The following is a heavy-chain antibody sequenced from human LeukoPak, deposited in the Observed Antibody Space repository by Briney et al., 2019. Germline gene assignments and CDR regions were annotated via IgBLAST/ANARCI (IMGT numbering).Heavy chain of an antibody. D-gene: IGHD1-1*01. CDR3: ARGTSTGTTGWFDP. V-gene: IGHV3-21*01. Sequence: GGSLRLSCAASGFTFSSYSMNWVRQAPGKGLEWVSSISSSSSYIYYADSVKGRFTISRDNAKNSLYLQMNSLRAEDTAVYYCARGTSTGTTGWFDPWGQGTLVTVSS. CDR2: ISSSSSYI. CDR1: GFTFSSYS. J-gene: IGHJ5*02.